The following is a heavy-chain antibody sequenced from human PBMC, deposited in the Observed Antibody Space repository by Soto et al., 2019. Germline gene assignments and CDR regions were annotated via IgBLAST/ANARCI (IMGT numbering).Heavy chain of an antibody. CDR3: ARHVPISSDYYYYGLDV. V-gene: IGHV5-51*01. Sequence: GESLKISCKASGYSFTAYFIGWVRQMPGKGLEWMGFIYPGDSDTRYSPSFQGQVTISADNSITTAYLQWSSLKASDTAIYYCARHVPISSDYYYYGLDVWGQGTTVTVSS. CDR2: IYPGDSDT. J-gene: IGHJ6*02. D-gene: IGHD3-22*01. CDR1: GYSFTAYF.